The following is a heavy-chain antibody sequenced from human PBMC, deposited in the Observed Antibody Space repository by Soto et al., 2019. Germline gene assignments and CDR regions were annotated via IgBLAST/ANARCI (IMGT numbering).Heavy chain of an antibody. CDR2: SYYSGTT. D-gene: IGHD3-22*01. V-gene: IGHV4-59*01. Sequence: SETLSVTYPVSGGFIDVYYWSWIRQAPGKGLEWIGCSYYSGTTTYNPSLKSRVSISIDTSKTQFSLRLRSVTAADTAVYYCAKLYYYDGSGSLIRHAFDMSGQGTILTVSS. CDR3: AKLYYYDGSGSLIRHAFDM. CDR1: GGFIDVYY. J-gene: IGHJ3*02.